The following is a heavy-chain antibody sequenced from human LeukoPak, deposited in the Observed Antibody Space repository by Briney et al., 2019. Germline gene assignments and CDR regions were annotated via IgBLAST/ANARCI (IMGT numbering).Heavy chain of an antibody. V-gene: IGHV3-66*01. CDR2: INGDGST. J-gene: IGHJ3*02. CDR3: AREPTSDDIGAFDI. Sequence: GGSLRLSCAASGFTFSSYEMNWVRQAPGKGLEWVSLINGDGSTYYADSVKGRFTISRDNSKNTLYLQMNSMRAEDTAIYYCAREPTSDDIGAFDIWGQGTMVTVSS. CDR1: GFTFSSYE. D-gene: IGHD5-12*01.